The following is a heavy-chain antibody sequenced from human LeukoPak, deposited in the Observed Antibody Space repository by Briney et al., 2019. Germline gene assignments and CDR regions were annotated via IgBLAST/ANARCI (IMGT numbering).Heavy chain of an antibody. CDR2: ITGSAVST. D-gene: IGHD3-3*01. Sequence: GGSLRLSCAAPELTFITYGMTWVRQAPGKGLEWVSAITGSAVSTFYADSVKGRFTISRDNSKNTLYLQMNSLRAEDTAVYYCAKSRLSGINDAFDIWGQGTMVTVSS. CDR3: AKSRLSGINDAFDI. J-gene: IGHJ3*02. CDR1: ELTFITYG. V-gene: IGHV3-23*01.